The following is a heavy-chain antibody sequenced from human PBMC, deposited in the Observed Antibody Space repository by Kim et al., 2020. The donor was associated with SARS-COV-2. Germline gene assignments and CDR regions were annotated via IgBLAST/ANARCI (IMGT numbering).Heavy chain of an antibody. CDR2: INHSGST. Sequence: SETLSLTCAVSGGSFSGYYWSWIRQPPGKGLEWIGEINHSGSTNYNPSLKSRVTISVDTSKNQFSLKLSSVTTADTAVYYCARGSPMIVGVTYYAFDIWG. D-gene: IGHD3-22*01. CDR3: ARGSPMIVGVTYYAFDI. J-gene: IGHJ3*02. CDR1: GGSFSGYY. V-gene: IGHV4-34*01.